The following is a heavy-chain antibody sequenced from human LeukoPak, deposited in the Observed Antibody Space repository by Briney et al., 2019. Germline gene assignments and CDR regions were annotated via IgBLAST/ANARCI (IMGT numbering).Heavy chain of an antibody. V-gene: IGHV3-23*01. CDR2: ISGSSGNI. Sequence: GGSLRLSCVVSGITFGSYAMSWVRQAPGKGLEWVSVISGSSGNIYYADSVKGRFTISRDNSKNTLYLQMNSLRAEDTAVYYCAKDREWDLLRVWGQGTLVTVSS. J-gene: IGHJ1*01. CDR3: AKDREWDLLRV. CDR1: GITFGSYA. D-gene: IGHD1-26*01.